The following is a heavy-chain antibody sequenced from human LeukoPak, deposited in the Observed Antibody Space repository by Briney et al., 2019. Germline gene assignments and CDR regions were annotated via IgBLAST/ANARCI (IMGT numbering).Heavy chain of an antibody. CDR3: ARDQFYCGGDCSSVYYYYGMDV. CDR1: GGSISGYY. V-gene: IGHV4-31*11. J-gene: IGHJ6*02. Sequence: SETLSLTCAVYGGSISGYYWSWIRQHPGKGLEWIGYIYYSGSTYYNPSLKSRVTISVDTSKNQFSLKLSSVTAADTAVYYCARDQFYCGGDCSSVYYYYGMDVWGQGTTVTVSS. D-gene: IGHD2-21*02. CDR2: IYYSGST.